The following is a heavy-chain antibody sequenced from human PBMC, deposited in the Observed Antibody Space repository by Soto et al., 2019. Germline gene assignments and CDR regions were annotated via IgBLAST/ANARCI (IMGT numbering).Heavy chain of an antibody. CDR1: GYSLTSYY. CDR2: INPSGGST. J-gene: IGHJ5*02. Sequence: SVKVSCKASGYSLTSYYMHWVRQAPGQGLEWMGIINPSGGSTSYAQKFQCRVTTTRDTSTSTVYMELSSLRSEDTAVYYCERKLRPNHNWFDPWGQGTLVIVSS. CDR3: ERKLRPNHNWFDP. V-gene: IGHV1-46*01.